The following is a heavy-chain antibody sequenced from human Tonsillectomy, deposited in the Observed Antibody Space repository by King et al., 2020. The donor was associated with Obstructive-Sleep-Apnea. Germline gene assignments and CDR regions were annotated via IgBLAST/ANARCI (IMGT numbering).Heavy chain of an antibody. CDR2: MYYSGNT. V-gene: IGHV4-59*08. D-gene: IGHD5-12*01. Sequence: QLQESGPGLVKPSETLSLTCSVSGGAINNYYWSWILQPPGKGLEWIGYMYYSGNTNFNPSLKSLVTISADPSKIQFSLRLSSVTAADTAVYFCARHRGVEDYGGYGDYFDYWGQGTLVTVSS. J-gene: IGHJ4*02. CDR1: GGAINNYY. CDR3: ARHRGVEDYGGYGDYFDY.